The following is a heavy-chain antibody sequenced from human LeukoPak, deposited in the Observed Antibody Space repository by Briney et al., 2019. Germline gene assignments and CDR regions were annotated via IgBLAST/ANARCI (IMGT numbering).Heavy chain of an antibody. V-gene: IGHV3-21*01. CDR1: GFTFSSYN. CDR3: ATYDSSGYYYFDY. CDR2: ISSSSSYI. D-gene: IGHD3-22*01. Sequence: GGSLRLSCAASGFTFSSYNMNWVRQAPGKGLEWVSSISSSSSYIYYADSVKGRFTISRDNAKNSLYLQMNSLRAEDTAVYYCATYDSSGYYYFDYWGQGTLVTVSS. J-gene: IGHJ4*02.